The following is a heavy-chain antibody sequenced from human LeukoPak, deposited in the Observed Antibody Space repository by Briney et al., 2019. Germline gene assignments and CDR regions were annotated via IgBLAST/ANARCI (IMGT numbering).Heavy chain of an antibody. V-gene: IGHV4-34*01. CDR3: ARVLAGTRNFDY. D-gene: IGHD6-19*01. CDR2: IYHSGST. CDR1: GGSFSGYY. J-gene: IGHJ4*02. Sequence: SETLSLTCAVYGGSFSGYYWSWIRQPPGKGLEWIGSIYHSGSTYYNPSLKSRVTISVDTSKNQFSLKLSSVTAADTAVYYCARVLAGTRNFDYWGQGTLVTVSS.